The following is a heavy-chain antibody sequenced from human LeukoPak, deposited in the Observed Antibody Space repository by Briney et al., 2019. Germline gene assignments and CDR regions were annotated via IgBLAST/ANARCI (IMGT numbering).Heavy chain of an antibody. CDR2: IYHTGSG. J-gene: IGHJ3*01. CDR3: GRWALKSAFDL. Sequence: SETLSLTCTVSGVSVSSNYWSWIRQAPGKGLEWIGYIYHTGSGNYNPSLKSRVTISVDTSKNQFSLDVNSVTGADSAVYYCGRWALKSAFDLWGQGTTVTVAS. V-gene: IGHV4-59*02. CDR1: GVSVSSNY.